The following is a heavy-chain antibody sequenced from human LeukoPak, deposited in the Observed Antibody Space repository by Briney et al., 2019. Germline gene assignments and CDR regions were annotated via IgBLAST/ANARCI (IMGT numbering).Heavy chain of an antibody. CDR1: GYTLTELS. V-gene: IGHV1-24*01. Sequence: RASVKVSCKVSGYTLTELSMHWVRQAPGKGLEWMGGFDPEDGETTYAQKFQGRVTMTEDTSTDTAYMELSSLRSEDTAVYYCATLVGATFYFDYWGQGTLVTVSS. J-gene: IGHJ4*02. CDR2: FDPEDGET. D-gene: IGHD1-26*01. CDR3: ATLVGATFYFDY.